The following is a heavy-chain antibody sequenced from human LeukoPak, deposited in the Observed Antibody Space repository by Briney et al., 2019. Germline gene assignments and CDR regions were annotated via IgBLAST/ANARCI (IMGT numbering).Heavy chain of an antibody. J-gene: IGHJ4*02. Sequence: SETLSLTCTVSGGSISSHTYYWTWIRQPAGKGLEWIGRIYTTGSTNYNPSLQSRVTVSLDTSKNQFSLTLTSVTAADTAVYYCAREWSIEASGALDYWGQGTLVTVSS. CDR1: GGSISSHTYY. CDR2: IYTTGST. CDR3: AREWSIEASGALDY. D-gene: IGHD6-13*01. V-gene: IGHV4-61*02.